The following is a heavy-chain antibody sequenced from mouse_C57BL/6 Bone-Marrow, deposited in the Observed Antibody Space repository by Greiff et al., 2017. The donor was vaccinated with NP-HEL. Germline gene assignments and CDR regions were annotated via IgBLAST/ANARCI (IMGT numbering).Heavy chain of an antibody. V-gene: IGHV5-4*01. Sequence: EVHLVESGGGFVKPGGSLKLSCAASGFTFSSSAMSWVRQTPDKRLEWVATISHGGSYTYYPDNVKGRFTISRDNAKNNLYLQMSHLESEDTAMYYCARDGGYFYAMDDWGQGTTVTVSS. CDR1: GFTFSSSA. D-gene: IGHD2-3*01. CDR2: ISHGGSYT. J-gene: IGHJ4*01. CDR3: ARDGGYFYAMDD.